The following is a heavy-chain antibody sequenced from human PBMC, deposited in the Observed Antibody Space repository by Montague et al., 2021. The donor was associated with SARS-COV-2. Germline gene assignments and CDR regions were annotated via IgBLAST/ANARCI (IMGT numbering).Heavy chain of an antibody. V-gene: IGHV3-23*01. CDR2: NSGSGGST. J-gene: IGHJ4*02. D-gene: IGHD3-22*01. CDR3: AKDHMEGPKGWGIVVVITTLLDY. Sequence: SLRLSCAASGFTFSSYAMSWVRQAPGKGLEWVSANSGSGGSTYYADSXXGRFTISRDSSKNTLYLQMNSLRAEDTAVYYCAKDHMEGPKGWGIVVVITTLLDYWGQGTLVTVSS. CDR1: GFTFSSYA.